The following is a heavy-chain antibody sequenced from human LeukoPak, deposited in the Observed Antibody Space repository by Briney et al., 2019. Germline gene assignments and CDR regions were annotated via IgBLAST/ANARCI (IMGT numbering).Heavy chain of an antibody. CDR3: ARDAVTTSYYYYYYMDV. CDR1: GFTFSGYG. Sequence: GGSLRLSCATSGFTFSGYGMHWVRQAPGKGLEWVTVIWSDGSNKYYADSVKGRFTISRDNSKNTLYLQMNSLRAEDTALYHCARDAVTTSYYYYYYMDVWGKGTTVTVSS. CDR2: IWSDGSNK. D-gene: IGHD4-11*01. J-gene: IGHJ6*03. V-gene: IGHV3-33*01.